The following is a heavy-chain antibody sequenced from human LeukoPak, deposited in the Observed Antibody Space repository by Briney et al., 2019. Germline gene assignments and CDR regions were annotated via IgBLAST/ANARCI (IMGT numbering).Heavy chain of an antibody. D-gene: IGHD5-24*01. V-gene: IGHV1-2*02. Sequence: GASVKVPCTASGYTFTGYYMHWVRQAPGQGLEWMGWINPNSGGTNYAQKFQGRVTMTRDTSISTAYMELSRLRSDDTAVYYCARLEMATITPDYWGQGTLVTVSS. CDR3: ARLEMATITPDY. CDR2: INPNSGGT. J-gene: IGHJ4*02. CDR1: GYTFTGYY.